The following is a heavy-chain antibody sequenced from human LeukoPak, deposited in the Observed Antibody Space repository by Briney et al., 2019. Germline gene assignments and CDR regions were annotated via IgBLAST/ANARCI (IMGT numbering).Heavy chain of an antibody. D-gene: IGHD4-23*01. CDR2: INPNSGNT. V-gene: IGHV1-8*01. Sequence: ASVKLSCKSSGYTFTSYDINWVREATGQGLEWMGWINPNSGNTGYAQKFQGRVTVTRNTSRSTAYMELSSLRSEDTAVYHCARGSLRWGNDYWGQGTLVTVSS. CDR3: ARGSLRWGNDY. CDR1: GYTFTSYD. J-gene: IGHJ4*02.